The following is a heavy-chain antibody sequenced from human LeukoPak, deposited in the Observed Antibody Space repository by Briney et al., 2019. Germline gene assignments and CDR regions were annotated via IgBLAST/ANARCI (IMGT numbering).Heavy chain of an antibody. J-gene: IGHJ4*02. D-gene: IGHD6-19*01. CDR2: IYTSGST. CDR1: GGSISSGSYH. CDR3: ARDSPIAVAVFDY. Sequence: SETLSLTCTVSGGSISSGSYHWSWIRQPAGKGLEWIGRIYTSGSTNYNPSLKSRVTISVDTSKNQFSLKLSSVTAADTAVYYCARDSPIAVAVFDYWGQGTLVTVSS. V-gene: IGHV4-61*02.